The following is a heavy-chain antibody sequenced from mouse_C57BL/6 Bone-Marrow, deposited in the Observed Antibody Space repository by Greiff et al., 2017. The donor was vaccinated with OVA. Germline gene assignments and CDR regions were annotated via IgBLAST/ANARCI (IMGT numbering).Heavy chain of an antibody. J-gene: IGHJ3*01. V-gene: IGHV1-82*01. Sequence: VQLQQSGPELVKPGASVKISCKASGYAFSSSWMNWVKQRPGKGLEWIGRIYPGDGDTNYNQKFKGKATLTVAQSSSTAYMQLSSLTSEDSAVYYCAIEGSGPFAYWGQGTLVTVSA. CDR3: AIEGSGPFAY. CDR2: IYPGDGDT. CDR1: GYAFSSSW.